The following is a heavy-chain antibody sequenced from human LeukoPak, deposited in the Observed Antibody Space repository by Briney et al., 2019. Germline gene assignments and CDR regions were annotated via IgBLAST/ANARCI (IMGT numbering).Heavy chain of an antibody. Sequence: PSETLSLTCAVYGGSFSGYYWSWIRQPPGKGLEWIGEINHSGSTNYNPSLKSRVTISVDTSKNQFSLKLSSVTAADTAVYYCARVKATYSYGYPARSYYFVYWGQGTLVTVSS. V-gene: IGHV4-34*01. CDR3: ARVKATYSYGYPARSYYFVY. CDR1: GGSFSGYY. CDR2: INHSGST. D-gene: IGHD5-18*01. J-gene: IGHJ4*02.